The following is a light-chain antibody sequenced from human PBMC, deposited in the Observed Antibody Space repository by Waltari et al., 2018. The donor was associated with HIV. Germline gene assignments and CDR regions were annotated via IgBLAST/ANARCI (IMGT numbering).Light chain of an antibody. CDR1: TSHIGKNF. CDR3: GTWDSSVSAGV. V-gene: IGLV1-51*01. Sequence: QSVLTQPPSVSAAPGQTVTFSCSGSTSHIGKNFVSWYQQLPEAAPKLIIYDNNKRPSGVPDRFSGSKSATSATLAITGLQTGDEADYYCGTWDSSVSAGVFGGGTKLTVL. J-gene: IGLJ2*01. CDR2: DNN.